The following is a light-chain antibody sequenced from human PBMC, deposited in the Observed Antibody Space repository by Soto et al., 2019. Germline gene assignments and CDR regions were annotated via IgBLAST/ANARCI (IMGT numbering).Light chain of an antibody. Sequence: QSVLAQPASVSGSPGQSITISCTGTSNDVGRYDYVSWYQQHPGKVPKLNISEVSDRPSGVSTRFSGSKSGNTASLTISGLQSEDEADYYCSSYTSTTTLGFGSGTKVTVL. CDR2: EVS. V-gene: IGLV2-14*01. CDR3: SSYTSTTTLG. CDR1: SNDVGRYDY. J-gene: IGLJ1*01.